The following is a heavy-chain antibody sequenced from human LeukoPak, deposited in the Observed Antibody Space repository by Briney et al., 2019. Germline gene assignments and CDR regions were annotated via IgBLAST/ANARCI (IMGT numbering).Heavy chain of an antibody. J-gene: IGHJ3*02. CDR3: ARDGSITIFGVVIRNDAFDI. CDR2: ISAYNGNT. V-gene: IGHV1-18*04. Sequence: ASVKVSCKASGYIFTDYYLHWVRQAPGQGLEWMGWISAYNGNTNYAQKLQGRVTMTTDTSTSTAYMELRSLRSDDTAVYYCARDGSITIFGVVIRNDAFDIWGQGTLVTVSS. CDR1: GYIFTDYY. D-gene: IGHD3-3*01.